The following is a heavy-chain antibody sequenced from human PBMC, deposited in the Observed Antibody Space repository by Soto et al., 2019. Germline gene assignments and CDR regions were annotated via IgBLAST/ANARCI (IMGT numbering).Heavy chain of an antibody. Sequence: EVQLVQSGAEVKKPGESLKISCKGSGYSFTSYWIGWVRQMPGKGLEWMGIIYPGDSDTRYSPSFHGQGTISADKSIRTAYLQGSSLKASDTAMYYCARHQRGAYSSSWSDYWGQGTLVTVSS. CDR3: ARHQRGAYSSSWSDY. D-gene: IGHD6-13*01. CDR2: IYPGDSDT. V-gene: IGHV5-51*01. CDR1: GYSFTSYW. J-gene: IGHJ4*02.